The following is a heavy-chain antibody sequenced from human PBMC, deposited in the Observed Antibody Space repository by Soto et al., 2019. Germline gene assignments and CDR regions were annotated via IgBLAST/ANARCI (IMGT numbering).Heavy chain of an antibody. V-gene: IGHV4-34*01. J-gene: IGHJ6*03. D-gene: IGHD6-6*01. Sequence: SETLSLTCAVYGGSFSGYYWSWIRQPPGKGLEWIGEINHSGSTNYNPSLKSRVTISVDTSKNQFSLKLSSVTAADTAVYYCARARLIAARPDRYYYYYMDVWGKGTTVTVSS. CDR2: INHSGST. CDR3: ARARLIAARPDRYYYYYMDV. CDR1: GGSFSGYY.